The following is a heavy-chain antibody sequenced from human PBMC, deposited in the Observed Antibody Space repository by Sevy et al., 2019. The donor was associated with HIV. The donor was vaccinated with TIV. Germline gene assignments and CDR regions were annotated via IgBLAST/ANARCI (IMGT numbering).Heavy chain of an antibody. CDR1: GFIFKNAW. CDR2: INSKIEGGTT. J-gene: IGHJ6*02. V-gene: IGHV3-15*01. Sequence: GGSLRLSCVASGFIFKNAWMTWVRQAPGKGLEWVGRINSKIEGGTTDYAAPVKGRFTISRDDSKNTLYLQMNSLKTEDTAVYYCTTDPATPRGVWGQGTTVTVSS. D-gene: IGHD5-12*01. CDR3: TTDPATPRGV.